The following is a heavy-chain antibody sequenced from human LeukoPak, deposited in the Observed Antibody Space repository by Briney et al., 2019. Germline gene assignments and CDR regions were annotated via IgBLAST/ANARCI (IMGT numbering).Heavy chain of an antibody. CDR3: ARGLSGDSYGFEY. V-gene: IGHV4-4*07. CDR2: IYYTGST. J-gene: IGHJ4*02. D-gene: IGHD5-18*01. Sequence: SETLSLTCIVSDFSISYNYWSWLRQSAGKGLELIGRIYYTGSTNYYPSLRSRVTMSVDTSKNKFSLRVSSVTAADTAVYYCARGLSGDSYGFEYWGQGTLVTVSS. CDR1: DFSISYNY.